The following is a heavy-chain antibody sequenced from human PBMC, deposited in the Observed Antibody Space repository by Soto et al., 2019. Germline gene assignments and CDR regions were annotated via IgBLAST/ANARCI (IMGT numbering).Heavy chain of an antibody. D-gene: IGHD1-1*01. V-gene: IGHV3-15*01. CDR2: IKSESDGGAA. CDR3: TTDVSGPLDDY. CDR1: GFTFSRAW. J-gene: IGHJ4*02. Sequence: GGSLRLSCVVSGFTFSRAWMTWVRQAPGKGLEWIGRIKSESDGGAADYAAPVKGRFTISRDDSRDTMYLQMKRLTIEDTGVYYYTTDVSGPLDDYWGQGTLVTVSS.